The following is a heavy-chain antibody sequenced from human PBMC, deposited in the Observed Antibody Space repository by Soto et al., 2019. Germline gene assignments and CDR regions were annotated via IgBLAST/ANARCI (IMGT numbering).Heavy chain of an antibody. CDR1: GFSLSTSGVG. J-gene: IGHJ4*02. CDR2: LYWADDK. Sequence: QITLKESGPTLVKPTQTLTLTCTFSGFSLSTSGVGVGWIRQPPGKALEWLTLLYWADDKRYSPSLKSSLTIPKDTSRNQVVITVNNIDPVDTATYYCAHRLHVDLAFDSWGQGALVTVSS. V-gene: IGHV2-5*02. D-gene: IGHD3-16*01. CDR3: AHRLHVDLAFDS.